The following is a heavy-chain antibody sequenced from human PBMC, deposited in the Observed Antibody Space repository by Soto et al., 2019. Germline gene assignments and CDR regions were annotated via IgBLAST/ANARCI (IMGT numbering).Heavy chain of an antibody. V-gene: IGHV1-8*01. CDR2: MNPNSGDT. CDR1: GYTFTSYD. Sequence: QVQLVQSGAEVKKPGASVKVSCKASGYTFTSYDINWVRQATGQGLEWMGWMNPNSGDTCYAQKFQGRVTMTMNTPISTAYMELSSLRSEDTAVYYCARTTLSTVVTPRHFDYWGQGTLVTVSS. J-gene: IGHJ4*02. CDR3: ARTTLSTVVTPRHFDY. D-gene: IGHD4-17*01.